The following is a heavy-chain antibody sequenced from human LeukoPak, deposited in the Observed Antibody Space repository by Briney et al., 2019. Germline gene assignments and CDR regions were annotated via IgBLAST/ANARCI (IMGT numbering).Heavy chain of an antibody. V-gene: IGHV4-59*01. CDR2: IYYSGST. Sequence: SETLSLTCTVAGGSINSYYWCWLRQPPGEGLEWVGYIYYSGSTNYNPSLKSRLTISVDTSKNQFSLKLSSVTAADTAVYYCARIRPTVVPGGWYFDLWGRGTLVTVSS. J-gene: IGHJ2*01. CDR1: GGSINSYY. CDR3: ARIRPTVVPGGWYFDL. D-gene: IGHD4-23*01.